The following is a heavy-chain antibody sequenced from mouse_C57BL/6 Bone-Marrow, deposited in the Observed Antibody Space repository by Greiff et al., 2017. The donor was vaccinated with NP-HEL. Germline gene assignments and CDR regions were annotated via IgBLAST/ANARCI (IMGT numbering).Heavy chain of an antibody. CDR1: GYTFTNYW. J-gene: IGHJ2*01. Sequence: VKLQESGAELVRPGTSVKMSCKASGYTFTNYWIGWAKQRPGHGLEWIGDIYPGGGYTNYNEKFKGKATLTADKSSSTAYMQFSSLTSEDSAIYYCARGGYGNYYFDYWGQGTTLTVSS. V-gene: IGHV1-63*01. D-gene: IGHD2-1*01. CDR3: ARGGYGNYYFDY. CDR2: IYPGGGYT.